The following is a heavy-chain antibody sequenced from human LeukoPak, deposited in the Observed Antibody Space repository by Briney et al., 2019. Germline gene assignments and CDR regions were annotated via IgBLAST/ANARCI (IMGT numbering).Heavy chain of an antibody. J-gene: IGHJ3*02. D-gene: IGHD3-3*01. CDR2: INWNGDNT. V-gene: IGHV3-20*04. CDR3: ARNFDFSSFDI. Sequence: PGGSLRLSXAASGFTFDDYGMSWVRQAPGKGLEWVSGINWNGDNTAYADSVKGRITVSRDNAKNSLYLQMDSLRVEDTALYYCARNFDFSSFDIWGRGTMVTVSS. CDR1: GFTFDDYG.